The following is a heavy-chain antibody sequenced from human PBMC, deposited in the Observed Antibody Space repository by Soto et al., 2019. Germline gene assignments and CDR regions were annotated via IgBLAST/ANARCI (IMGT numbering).Heavy chain of an antibody. D-gene: IGHD1-26*01. V-gene: IGHV4-39*01. CDR3: ATQEVGGTYVYTFDP. Sequence: SETLSLTCTVSGGSITSSSYYWGWIRQPPGKGLEWIGSIYYSGSTYYNPSLKSRVTKSVDTSKNQFSLKLSSVTAADTAVYYCATQEVGGTYVYTFDPWGQGTLVTVS. CDR2: IYYSGST. J-gene: IGHJ5*02. CDR1: GGSITSSSYY.